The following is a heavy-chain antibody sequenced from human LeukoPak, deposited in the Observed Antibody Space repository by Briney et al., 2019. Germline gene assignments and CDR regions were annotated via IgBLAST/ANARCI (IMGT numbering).Heavy chain of an antibody. V-gene: IGHV3-74*01. D-gene: IGHD3-3*01. CDR2: VNGDGSRS. Sequence: PGRSLRLFCAASGFTFPTYWMHGVTQASAKGLVYVTRVNGDGSRSNYAESVKGRFTISRDNAKNSLYLQMNSLRAEDTAVYYCARVLVLRFLEWLTLGYWGQGTLVTVSS. J-gene: IGHJ4*02. CDR1: GFTFPTYW. CDR3: ARVLVLRFLEWLTLGY.